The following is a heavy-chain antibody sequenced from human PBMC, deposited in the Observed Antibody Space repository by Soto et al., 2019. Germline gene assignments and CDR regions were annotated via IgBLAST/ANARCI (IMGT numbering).Heavy chain of an antibody. V-gene: IGHV4-4*07. CDR2: IYTSGST. CDR1: GGSISSYC. CDR3: ARVAVDTASHYYYGMDV. Sequence: SETLSLTCTVSGGSISSYCWSWIRQPAGKGLEWIGRIYTSGSTNYNPSLKSRVTMSVDTSKNQFSLKLSSVTAADTAVYYCARVAVDTASHYYYGMDVWGQGTTVTVSS. J-gene: IGHJ6*02. D-gene: IGHD5-18*01.